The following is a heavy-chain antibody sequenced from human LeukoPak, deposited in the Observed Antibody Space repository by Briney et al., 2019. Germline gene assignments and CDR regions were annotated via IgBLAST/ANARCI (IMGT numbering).Heavy chain of an antibody. D-gene: IGHD3-22*01. J-gene: IGHJ4*02. CDR1: GFTFSSYG. Sequence: GGSLRLSCAASGFTFSSYGMHWVRQAPGKGLEWVAVISYDGSNKYYADSVKGRFTISRDSSKNTLYLQMNSLRAEDTAVYYCAKDSTMSYFDYWGQGTLVTVSS. CDR2: ISYDGSNK. V-gene: IGHV3-30*18. CDR3: AKDSTMSYFDY.